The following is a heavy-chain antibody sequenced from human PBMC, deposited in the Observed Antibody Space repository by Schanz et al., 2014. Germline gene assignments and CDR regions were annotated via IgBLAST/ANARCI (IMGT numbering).Heavy chain of an antibody. CDR1: GYTFTSYV. D-gene: IGHD1-26*01. CDR3: ARGVGASTYGPYYFDY. Sequence: QVQLVQSGAEVKKPGASVKVSCKASGYTFTSYVISWVRQAPGQGLEWMGWISAYNGHTNYAQKVQGSVSMTTDTSTSTAYMELRSLRSDDTAVYYCARGVGASTYGPYYFDYWGQGTLVTVSS. J-gene: IGHJ4*02. V-gene: IGHV1-18*01. CDR2: ISAYNGHT.